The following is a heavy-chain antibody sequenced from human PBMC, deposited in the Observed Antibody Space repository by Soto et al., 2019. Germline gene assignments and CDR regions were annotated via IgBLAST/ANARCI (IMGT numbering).Heavy chain of an antibody. CDR1: GFTFSTYE. V-gene: IGHV3-48*03. Sequence: PVGSLRLSCAASGFTFSTYEMNWVRQAPGKGLQWVSYINRSGDTKHYADSAKGRFTISRDNAKNSLYLQMNSLRAEDTALYYCVSVNGYFESWGQGTLVTVSS. CDR2: INRSGDTK. J-gene: IGHJ4*02. CDR3: VSVNGYFES. D-gene: IGHD2-8*01.